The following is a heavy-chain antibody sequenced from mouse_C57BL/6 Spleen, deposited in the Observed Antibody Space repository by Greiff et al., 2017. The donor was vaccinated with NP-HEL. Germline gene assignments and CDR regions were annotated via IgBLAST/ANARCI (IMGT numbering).Heavy chain of an antibody. CDR3: TTFGYYGSSGALLDY. CDR2: IDPEDGDT. CDR1: GFNITDYY. Sequence: VQLQQSGAELVRPGASVKLSCTASGFNITDYYMHWVKQRPEQGLEWIGRIDPEDGDTKYDPKFQGKATMTADTSSNTAYLQLSSLTSEDTAGYYCTTFGYYGSSGALLDYGGQGTTLTVSS. D-gene: IGHD1-1*01. V-gene: IGHV14-1*01. J-gene: IGHJ2*01.